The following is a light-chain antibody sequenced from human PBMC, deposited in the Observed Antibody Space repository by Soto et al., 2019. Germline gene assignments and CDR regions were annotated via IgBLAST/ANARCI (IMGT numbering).Light chain of an antibody. V-gene: IGLV1-47*01. CDR2: RNN. CDR1: SSNIGSNY. CDR3: ATWDGSLPGEV. J-gene: IGLJ2*01. Sequence: QSVLTQPPSASGTPGQRVTISCSGSSSNIGSNYVYWYQQLPGTAPKLLIYRNNQRPSGVPDRFSGSKSGTSGTLDITGLQTGDEADYYCATWDGSLPGEVFGGGTKVTVL.